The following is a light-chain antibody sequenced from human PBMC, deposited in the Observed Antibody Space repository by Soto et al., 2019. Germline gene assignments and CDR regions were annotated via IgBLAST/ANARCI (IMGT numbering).Light chain of an antibody. J-gene: IGKJ3*01. V-gene: IGKV3-20*01. CDR3: QQRDFWPPLVT. CDR2: GAS. Sequence: EIVLTQSPGTLSLSPGERATLSCRASQSVSGSYLAWYQQKPGQAPRLLIYGASSRATGIPDRFSGSGSGTDFTLTISRLEPEDFAVYYCQQRDFWPPLVTFGPGTKVEIK. CDR1: QSVSGSY.